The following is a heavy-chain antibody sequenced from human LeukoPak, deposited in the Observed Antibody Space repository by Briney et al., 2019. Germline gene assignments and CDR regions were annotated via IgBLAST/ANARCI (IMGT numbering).Heavy chain of an antibody. CDR2: IYPSDSDT. CDR3: ARGYSYADFHY. V-gene: IGHV5-51*01. Sequence: GESLKISCKGSGHSFTNYWIGWVRQMPGKGLEWMGIIYPSDSDTRYSPSFQGQVTISADKSISTAYLQWSSLKASDTAMYYCARGYSYADFHYWGQGTLVTVSS. D-gene: IGHD5-18*01. CDR1: GHSFTNYW. J-gene: IGHJ4*02.